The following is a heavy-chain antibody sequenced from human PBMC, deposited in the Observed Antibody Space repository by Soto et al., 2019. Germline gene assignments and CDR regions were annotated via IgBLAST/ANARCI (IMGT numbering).Heavy chain of an antibody. Sequence: QVQLVQSGAEVKKPGASVKVSCKASGYTFTSYDINWVRQAPGQGLEWLGWMNPNSGNTGYAEKFQGRVTMTRNTSISTAYMELSSLRSEDTAVYYCAVYGGNRYWFFDLWSRGTLVTVSS. CDR1: GYTFTSYD. J-gene: IGHJ2*01. CDR2: MNPNSGNT. D-gene: IGHD4-17*01. CDR3: AVYGGNRYWFFDL. V-gene: IGHV1-8*01.